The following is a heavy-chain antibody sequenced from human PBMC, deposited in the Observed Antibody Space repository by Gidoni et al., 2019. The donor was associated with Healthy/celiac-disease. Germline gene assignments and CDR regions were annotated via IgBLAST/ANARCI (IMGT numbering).Heavy chain of an antibody. CDR1: GFTFSSCA. J-gene: IGHJ4*02. Sequence: QVQLVASGGGVVQPGRSLRLSCAAPGFTFSSCAMHWVRQAPGKGLEWVAVISYDGSNKYYADSVKGRFTISRDNSKNTLYLQMNSLRAEDTAVYYCARGRHIVVVPAPLYWGQGTLVTVSS. V-gene: IGHV3-30-3*01. CDR3: ARGRHIVVVPAPLY. D-gene: IGHD2-2*01. CDR2: ISYDGSNK.